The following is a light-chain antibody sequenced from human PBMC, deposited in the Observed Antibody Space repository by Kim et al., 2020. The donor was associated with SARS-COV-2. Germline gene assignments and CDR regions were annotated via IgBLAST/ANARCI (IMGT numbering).Light chain of an antibody. CDR3: QQYNSYPYT. CDR2: AAS. Sequence: DIQMTQSPSSLSASVGDRVTITCRASQSISNYLNWYQQKPGKAPKLLIYAASSLHSGAPSRFSGSGSGTDFTLTITSLQPEDFATYYCQQYNSYPYTFGQGTKLEI. V-gene: IGKV1-39*01. J-gene: IGKJ2*01. CDR1: QSISNY.